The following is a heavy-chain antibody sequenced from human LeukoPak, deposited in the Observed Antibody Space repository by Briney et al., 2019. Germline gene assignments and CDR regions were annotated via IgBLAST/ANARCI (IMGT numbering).Heavy chain of an antibody. CDR3: ARAGAAAGRGWFDP. CDR1: GGSIGGYS. Sequence: SETLSLTCTVSGGSIGGYSWSWIRQPPGKGLEWIGYIYHSGSTYYNPSLKSRVTISVDRSKNQFSLKLSSVTAADTAVYYCARAGAAAGRGWFDPWGQGTLVTVSS. CDR2: IYHSGST. J-gene: IGHJ5*02. V-gene: IGHV4-30-2*01. D-gene: IGHD6-13*01.